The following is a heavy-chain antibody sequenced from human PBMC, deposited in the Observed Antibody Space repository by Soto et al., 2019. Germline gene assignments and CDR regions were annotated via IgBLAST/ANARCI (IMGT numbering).Heavy chain of an antibody. CDR1: GGTFSSYA. CDR3: ARSRYSSSPQWYAP. CDR2: IIPIFGTA. V-gene: IGHV1-69*06. D-gene: IGHD6-6*01. J-gene: IGHJ5*02. Sequence: SVKVSCKASGGTFSSYAISWVRQAPGQGLEWMGGIIPIFGTANYAQKFQGRVTITADKSTSTAYMELSSLRSEDTAVYYCARSRYSSSPQWYAPRGQGTLVTVSS.